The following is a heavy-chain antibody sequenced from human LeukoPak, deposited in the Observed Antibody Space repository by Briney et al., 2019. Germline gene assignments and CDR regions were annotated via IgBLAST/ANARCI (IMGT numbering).Heavy chain of an antibody. CDR3: AKDPGEDYGGTYAEYFQH. CDR1: GFTFSHDW. V-gene: IGHV3-7*03. CDR2: IKQDGSGE. J-gene: IGHJ1*01. D-gene: IGHD4-23*01. Sequence: GGSLRLSCAASGFTFSHDWMSWVRQAPGKGLEWVASIKQDGSGEHYVDSVKGRFTISRDNSKNTLYLQMNSLRAEDTAVYYCAKDPGEDYGGTYAEYFQHWGQGTLVTVSS.